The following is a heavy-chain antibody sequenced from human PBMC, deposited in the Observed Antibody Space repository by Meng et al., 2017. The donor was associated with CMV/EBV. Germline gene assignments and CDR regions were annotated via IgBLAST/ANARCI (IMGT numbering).Heavy chain of an antibody. CDR2: INHSGST. J-gene: IGHJ4*02. CDR1: GGSFSGYY. V-gene: IGHV4-34*01. CDR3: ARGSKVAVAGTFVDY. Sequence: GSLRLSCAVYGGSFSGYYWSWIRQPPGKGLEWIGGINHSGSTNYNPSLKSRVTISVDTSKNQFSLKLSSVTAADTAVYYCARGSKVAVAGTFVDYWGQGTLVTVSS. D-gene: IGHD6-19*01.